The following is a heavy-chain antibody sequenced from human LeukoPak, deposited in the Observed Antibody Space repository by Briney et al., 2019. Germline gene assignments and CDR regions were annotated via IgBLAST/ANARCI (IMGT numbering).Heavy chain of an antibody. D-gene: IGHD6-19*01. CDR3: ARVRSDTSGWYRFDY. J-gene: IGHJ4*02. CDR1: GITVSNNY. Sequence: PGGPLRLSCAASGITVSNNYMSCVRQAPGKGLEWASIIYGDGRTYYADSVKGRFTIPRDNSKNTLYLQMNSLRPEDTAVYYCARVRSDTSGWYRFDYWGQGTLVTVSS. V-gene: IGHV3-53*01. CDR2: IYGDGRT.